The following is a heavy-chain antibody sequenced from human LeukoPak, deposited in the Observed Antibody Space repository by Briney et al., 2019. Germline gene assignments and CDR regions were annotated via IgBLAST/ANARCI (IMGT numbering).Heavy chain of an antibody. J-gene: IGHJ4*02. CDR3: ARDGLPAYYFDY. V-gene: IGHV3-20*04. CDR2: INWNGGST. Sequence: PGESLRLSCAASGFTFDDYGMSWVRQAPGKGLEWVSGINWNGGSTGYADSVKGRFTISRDNAKNSLYLQMNSLRAEDTALYYCARDGLPAYYFDYWGQGTLVTVSS. D-gene: IGHD2-21*01. CDR1: GFTFDDYG.